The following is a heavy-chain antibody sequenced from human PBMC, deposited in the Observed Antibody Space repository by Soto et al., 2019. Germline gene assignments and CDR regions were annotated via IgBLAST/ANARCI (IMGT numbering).Heavy chain of an antibody. D-gene: IGHD1-7*01. Sequence: QVQLVQSGAEVKKPGSSVKVSCKASGGTFSSYAISWVRQAPGQGLEWMGGSIPIFGTANYAQKFQGRVTITADESTSTAYMELSSLRSEDTAVYYCARERRYNWNSDYYYYGMDVWGQGTTVTVSS. CDR3: ARERRYNWNSDYYYYGMDV. J-gene: IGHJ6*02. CDR1: GGTFSSYA. V-gene: IGHV1-69*12. CDR2: SIPIFGTA.